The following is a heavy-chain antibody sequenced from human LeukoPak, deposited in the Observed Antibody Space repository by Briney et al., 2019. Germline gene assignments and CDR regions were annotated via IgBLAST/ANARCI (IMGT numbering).Heavy chain of an antibody. CDR2: IIPISGTA. Sequence: SVKVSCKASGGTFSSYAISWVRQAPGQGPEWIGGIIPISGTAKYAQKLQGRVTISADMSTGTAYMELSSLSSEDTAVYYCAGSYNTYYAQDYWGQGALVTVSS. CDR1: GGTFSSYA. J-gene: IGHJ4*02. D-gene: IGHD1-14*01. CDR3: AGSYNTYYAQDY. V-gene: IGHV1-69*06.